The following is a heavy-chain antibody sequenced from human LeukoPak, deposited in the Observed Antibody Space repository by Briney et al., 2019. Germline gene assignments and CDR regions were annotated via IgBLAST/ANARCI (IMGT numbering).Heavy chain of an antibody. V-gene: IGHV5-51*01. CDR1: GYSFTSYW. CDR3: ASSIDMAATTLGFDY. D-gene: IGHD5-24*01. CDR2: IYPGDSDT. Sequence: GEPLKISCKGSGYSFTSYWIGWVRQVPGKGLEWMGIIYPGDSDTRYSPSFQGQVTISADKSISTAYLQWSSLKASDTAMYYCASSIDMAATTLGFDYWGQGTLVTVSS. J-gene: IGHJ4*02.